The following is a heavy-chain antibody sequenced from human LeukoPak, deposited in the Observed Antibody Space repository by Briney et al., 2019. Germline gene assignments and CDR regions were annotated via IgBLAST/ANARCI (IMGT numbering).Heavy chain of an antibody. V-gene: IGHV3-30-3*01. J-gene: IGHJ4*02. CDR2: ISYDGSNK. CDR1: GFTFSSYA. D-gene: IGHD6-19*01. CDR3: AKDQSPIAVAGVYFDY. Sequence: GRSLRLSCAASGFTFSSYAMHWVRQAPGKGLEWVAVISYDGSNKYYADSVKGRFTISRDNSKNTLYLQMNSLRAEDTAVYYCAKDQSPIAVAGVYFDYWGQGTLVTVSS.